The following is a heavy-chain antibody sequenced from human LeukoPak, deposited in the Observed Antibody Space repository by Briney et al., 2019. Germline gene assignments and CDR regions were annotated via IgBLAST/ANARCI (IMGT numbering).Heavy chain of an antibody. J-gene: IGHJ4*02. CDR2: ISYDGSNK. Sequence: GRSLRLSCAASGFTFSSYGMHWVRQAPGKGLEWVAVISYDGSNKYYADSVKGRFTISRDNSKNTLYLQMNSLGAEDTAVYYCAKGPGGAMVFWGQGTLVTVSS. CDR1: GFTFSSYG. CDR3: AKGPGGAMVF. V-gene: IGHV3-30*18. D-gene: IGHD5-18*01.